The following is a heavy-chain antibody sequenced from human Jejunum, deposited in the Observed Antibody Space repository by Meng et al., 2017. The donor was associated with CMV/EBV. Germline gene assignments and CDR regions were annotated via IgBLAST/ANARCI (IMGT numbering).Heavy chain of an antibody. CDR3: ARDNCSGTSCYFGN. CDR1: GYTFTDYY. D-gene: IGHD2-2*01. J-gene: IGHJ4*02. Sequence: SGYTFTDYYMRWVRQAPGQGLEWMGWINPHNGGTNCAQKFQGRVSMTRDTSISTAYMELSSLRSDDTAVYYCARDNCSGTSCYFGNWGQGTLVTVSS. V-gene: IGHV1-2*02. CDR2: INPHNGGT.